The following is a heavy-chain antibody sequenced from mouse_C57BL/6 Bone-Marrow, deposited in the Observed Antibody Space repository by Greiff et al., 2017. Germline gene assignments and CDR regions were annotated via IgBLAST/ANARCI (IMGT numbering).Heavy chain of an antibody. J-gene: IGHJ4*01. CDR1: GFTFSSYG. Sequence: EVKVVESGGDLVKPGGSLKLSCAASGFTFSSYGMSWVRQTPDKRLEWVATISSGGSYTYYPDSVKGRFTISRDNAKNTLYLQMSSLKSEDTAMYYCARHPVAMDYWGQGTSVTVSS. CDR3: ARHPVAMDY. CDR2: ISSGGSYT. V-gene: IGHV5-6*01.